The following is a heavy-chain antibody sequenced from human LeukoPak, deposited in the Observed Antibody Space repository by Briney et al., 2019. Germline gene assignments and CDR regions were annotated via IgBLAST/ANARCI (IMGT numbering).Heavy chain of an antibody. J-gene: IGHJ4*02. CDR1: IFTFRSYG. Sequence: GGSLRLSCAASIFTFRSYGMHWVRQAPGKGLEWVALISYDGSNKYYADSVKGRFTISRDNSQNTLYLQMNSLRLEDTAVYYCAKDKMGVAAAGTSPFDYWGQGTLVTVSS. CDR3: AKDKMGVAAAGTSPFDY. CDR2: ISYDGSNK. D-gene: IGHD6-13*01. V-gene: IGHV3-30*18.